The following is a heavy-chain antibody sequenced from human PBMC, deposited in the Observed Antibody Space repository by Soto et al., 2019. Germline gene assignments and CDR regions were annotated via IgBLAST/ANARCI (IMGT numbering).Heavy chain of an antibody. CDR1: GFTFDDYA. CDR3: SKDGGYRSWYGRDV. Sequence: GGSLRLSCAASGFTFDDYAMHWVRQAPGKGLEWVSGISWNSGSIGYADSVKGRFTISRDNAKNSLYLQMNSLRAEDTALYYCSKDGGYRSWYGRDVWGQGTTATLS. J-gene: IGHJ6*02. CDR2: ISWNSGSI. V-gene: IGHV3-9*01. D-gene: IGHD4-17*01.